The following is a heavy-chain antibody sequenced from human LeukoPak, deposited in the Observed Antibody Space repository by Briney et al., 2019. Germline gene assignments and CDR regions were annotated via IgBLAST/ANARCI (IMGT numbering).Heavy chain of an antibody. D-gene: IGHD2-15*01. J-gene: IGHJ4*02. V-gene: IGHV3-15*01. CDR2: IKSEADGGTT. Sequence: KTGGSLRLSLAASGFSFTNAWVSWGRQAPGKGLEWGSRIKSEADGGTTDYAAPVKGRFTVSRDDSKNTLYLQMNSLITEDTAVYYCVNLGGGSVSDYWGQGTLVTVSS. CDR3: VNLGGGSVSDY. CDR1: GFSFTNAW.